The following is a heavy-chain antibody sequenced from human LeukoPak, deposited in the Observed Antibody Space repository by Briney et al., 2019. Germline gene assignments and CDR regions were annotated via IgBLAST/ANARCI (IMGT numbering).Heavy chain of an antibody. D-gene: IGHD6-19*01. CDR3: ARSLEQWLANDY. V-gene: IGHV4-4*07. Sequence: SETLSLTCTVSGGSISSYYWSWIRQPAGKGLEWIGRIYTSGSTNYIPSLKSRVTMSVDTSKNQFSLKLSSVTAADTAVYYCARSLEQWLANDYWGQGTLVTVSS. J-gene: IGHJ4*02. CDR1: GGSISSYY. CDR2: IYTSGST.